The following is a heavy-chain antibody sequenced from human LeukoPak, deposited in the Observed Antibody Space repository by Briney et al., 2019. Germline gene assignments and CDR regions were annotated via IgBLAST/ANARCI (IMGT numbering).Heavy chain of an antibody. J-gene: IGHJ4*02. CDR1: GYTFTTFG. CDR2: ISTYNGNT. CDR3: ARGVDYYGSGSYHFDS. D-gene: IGHD3-10*01. Sequence: ASVKVSCKASGYTFTTFGITWVRQAPGQGLEWMGWISTYNGNTNYAQNLQGRVTMTTDTSTSTAYMELRSLTSDDTAVYYCARGVDYYGSGSYHFDSWGLGTLVTVSS. V-gene: IGHV1-18*01.